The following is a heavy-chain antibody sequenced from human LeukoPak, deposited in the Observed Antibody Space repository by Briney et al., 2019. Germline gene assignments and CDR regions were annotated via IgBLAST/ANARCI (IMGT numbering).Heavy chain of an antibody. V-gene: IGHV3-48*02. D-gene: IGHD4-17*01. CDR2: ISSSSSTI. CDR1: GFTFSSYS. CDR3: ARSNRKDYGDYDPPYYYGMDV. J-gene: IGHJ6*02. Sequence: PGGSLRLSCAASGFTFSSYSMNWVRQAPGKGLEWVSYISSSSSTIYYADSVKGRFTISRDNAKNSLYMQMNSLRDEDTAVYCCARSNRKDYGDYDPPYYYGMDVWGQGTTVTVSS.